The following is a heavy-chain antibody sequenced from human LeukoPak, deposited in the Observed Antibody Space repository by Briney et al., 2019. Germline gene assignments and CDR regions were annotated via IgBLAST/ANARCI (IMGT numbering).Heavy chain of an antibody. CDR3: AKAYNSLFDY. Sequence: GGFLRLSCAASGFTFSSYGMHWVRQAPGKGLEWVAVISYDGSNKYYADSVKGQFTISRDNSKNTLYLQMNSLRAEDTAVYYCAKAYNSLFDYWGQGTLVTVSS. J-gene: IGHJ4*02. V-gene: IGHV3-30*18. D-gene: IGHD1-1*01. CDR1: GFTFSSYG. CDR2: ISYDGSNK.